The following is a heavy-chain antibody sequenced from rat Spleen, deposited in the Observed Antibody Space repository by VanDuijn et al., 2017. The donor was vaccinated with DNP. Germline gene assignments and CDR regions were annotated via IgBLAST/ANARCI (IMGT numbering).Heavy chain of an antibody. Sequence: EVQLVETGGGLVQPGKSLKLSCAASRFTFSDYNMAWVRQAPKKGLEWVATIIYDGSRTYYRDSVKGRFTISRDTAKSTLYLQMDSLRSEDTATYYCARGTLRLHAMDAWGQGTSVTVSS. V-gene: IGHV5S10*01. CDR1: RFTFSDYN. D-gene: IGHD1-6*01. CDR3: ARGTLRLHAMDA. J-gene: IGHJ4*01. CDR2: IIYDGSRT.